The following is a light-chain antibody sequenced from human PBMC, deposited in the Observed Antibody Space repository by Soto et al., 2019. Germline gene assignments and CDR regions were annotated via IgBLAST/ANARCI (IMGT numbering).Light chain of an antibody. Sequence: EIVLTQSPGTLSLSPGERATLSCRASQSVSTIYLGWYQQKPGQAPRLLIYGASSRATGIPDRFSGSGSGTDFTLTISRLEPEDFAVYYCQQYGSSQWTFGQGTKVEIK. V-gene: IGKV3-20*01. CDR2: GAS. CDR1: QSVSTIY. J-gene: IGKJ1*01. CDR3: QQYGSSQWT.